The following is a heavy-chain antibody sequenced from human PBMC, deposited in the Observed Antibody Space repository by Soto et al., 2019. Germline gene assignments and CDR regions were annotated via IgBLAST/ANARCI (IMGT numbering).Heavy chain of an antibody. J-gene: IGHJ5*02. D-gene: IGHD4-17*01. CDR2: IYHSGST. Sequence: PSETLSLTSAVSGGSISSSNWWSWVRQPPGKGLEWIGEIYHSGSTNYNPSLKSRVTISVDTSKNQFSLKLSSVTAADTAVYYCASSTVTTYNWFDPWGQGTLVTVSS. CDR3: ASSTVTTYNWFDP. V-gene: IGHV4-4*02. CDR1: GGSISSSNW.